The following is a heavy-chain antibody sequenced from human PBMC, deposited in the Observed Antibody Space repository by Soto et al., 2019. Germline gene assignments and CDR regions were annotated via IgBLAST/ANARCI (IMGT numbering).Heavy chain of an antibody. D-gene: IGHD1-1*01. CDR3: ARGRYGDY. J-gene: IGHJ4*02. V-gene: IGHV1-18*01. Sequence: QVHLVQSGAEVKKPGASVKVSCKGSGYTFTSYGITWVRQAPGQGLEWMGWISAHNGNTDYAQRLQGRITVTRDTSTSTAYMELRSLRSDDTAVYYCARGRYGDYWGQGALVAVSS. CDR2: ISAHNGNT. CDR1: GYTFTSYG.